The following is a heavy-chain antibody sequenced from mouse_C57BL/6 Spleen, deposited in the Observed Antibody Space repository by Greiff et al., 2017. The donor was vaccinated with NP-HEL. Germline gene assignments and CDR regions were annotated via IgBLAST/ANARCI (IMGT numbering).Heavy chain of an antibody. D-gene: IGHD3-3*01. CDR1: GYTFTSYW. Sequence: QVQLQQPGAELVMPGASVKLSCKASGYTFTSYWMHWVKQRPGQGLEWIGEIDPSDSDTNYNEKFKGKSTLTVDKSSSTAYMQLSSLTSEDSAVYYCARGGTLYYFDYWGQGTTLTVSS. J-gene: IGHJ2*01. CDR3: ARGGTLYYFDY. CDR2: IDPSDSDT. V-gene: IGHV1-69*01.